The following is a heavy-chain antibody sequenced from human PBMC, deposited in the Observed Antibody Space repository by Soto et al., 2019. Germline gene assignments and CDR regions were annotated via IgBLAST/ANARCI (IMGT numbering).Heavy chain of an antibody. J-gene: IGHJ6*02. Sequence: GGSLRLSCAASGFTVSSNYMSWVRQAPGKGLEWVSVIYSGGSTYYADSVKGRFTISRDNSKNTLYLQMNSLRAEDTAVYYCARDLTMVRRNGIDVWGQGTTVTVSS. V-gene: IGHV3-53*01. CDR1: GFTVSSNY. D-gene: IGHD3-10*01. CDR2: IYSGGST. CDR3: ARDLTMVRRNGIDV.